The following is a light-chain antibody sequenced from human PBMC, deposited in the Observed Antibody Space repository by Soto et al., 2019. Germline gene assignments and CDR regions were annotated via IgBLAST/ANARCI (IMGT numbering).Light chain of an antibody. J-gene: IGKJ1*01. CDR3: QQYANWPRT. V-gene: IGKV3-15*01. CDR2: GAS. Sequence: EIVMTQSPATLSLSPWERSTLSGRASQSLSTDLAWYQQKPGQPPRLLIYGASTRDTDFPARFSGSGSGTEFTLTISSLQSEDSAVYYCQQYANWPRTFGQGTKV. CDR1: QSLSTD.